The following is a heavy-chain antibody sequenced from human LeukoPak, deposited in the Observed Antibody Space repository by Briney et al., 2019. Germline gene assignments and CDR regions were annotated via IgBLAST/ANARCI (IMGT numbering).Heavy chain of an antibody. CDR1: GDSVSSTSTA. Sequence: SQTLSLTCAIFGDSVSSTSTAWSWIRQSPSRGLEWLGSTYYRSKWYNDYAVSVKVRITIHPDTSKNQFSLQLNSVTPEDTAIYYCARGGESTSGWFPYYFDSWGQGALVTVSS. J-gene: IGHJ4*02. CDR2: TYYRSKWYN. V-gene: IGHV6-1*01. D-gene: IGHD6-19*01. CDR3: ARGGESTSGWFPYYFDS.